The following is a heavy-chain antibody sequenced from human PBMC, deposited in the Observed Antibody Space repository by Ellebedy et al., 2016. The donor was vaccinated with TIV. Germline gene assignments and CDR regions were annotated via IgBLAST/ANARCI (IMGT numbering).Heavy chain of an antibody. CDR3: SSDGSYGDYLSPTHAFVM. D-gene: IGHD4-17*01. J-gene: IGHJ3*02. CDR2: IKQDGSEK. V-gene: IGHV3-7*01. CDR1: GFTFSSYW. Sequence: GESLKISCAASGFTFSSYWMSWVRQAPGKGLEWVANIKQDGSEKHYVDSVKGRFTISRENARSALYLQMNSLRVDDTAMYYCSSDGSYGDYLSPTHAFVMWGQGTMVSVSS.